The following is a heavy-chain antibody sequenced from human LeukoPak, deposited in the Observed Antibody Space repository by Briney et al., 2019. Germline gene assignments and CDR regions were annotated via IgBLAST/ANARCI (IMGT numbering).Heavy chain of an antibody. CDR1: GFTFSNYA. V-gene: IGHV3-23*01. CDR3: AKDRGIYGSGSYYNN. D-gene: IGHD3-10*01. J-gene: IGHJ4*02. Sequence: PGGSLRLSCAASGFTFSNYAMSWVRQAPGKGLEWVSGISGSGGSTKYADSVKGRFTISRDNSKNTLYLQMISLTAEDTAVYYCAKDRGIYGSGSYYNNWGQGTLVTVSS. CDR2: ISGSGGST.